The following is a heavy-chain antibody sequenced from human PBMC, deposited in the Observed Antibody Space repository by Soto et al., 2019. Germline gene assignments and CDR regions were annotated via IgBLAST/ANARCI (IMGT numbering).Heavy chain of an antibody. CDR2: IYYLGST. V-gene: IGHV4-31*03. J-gene: IGHJ3*02. Sequence: QVQLQESGPGLVKPSQTLSLACTDTGGSISSGGYYWSWIRQHPGKGLEWIGYIYYLGSTYYNPSLKSRVTISVDTSKKQFSLKLSSVTAADTAVYYCARFYMVRGVMSAFDIWGQGTMVTVSS. CDR1: GGSISSGGYY. D-gene: IGHD3-10*01. CDR3: ARFYMVRGVMSAFDI.